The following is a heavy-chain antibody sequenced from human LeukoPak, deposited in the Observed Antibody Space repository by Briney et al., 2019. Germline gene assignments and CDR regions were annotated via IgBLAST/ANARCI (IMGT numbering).Heavy chain of an antibody. CDR1: GFTFSSYA. CDR2: ISGSGGGT. CDR3: ASQGVPIVVVSPFGY. V-gene: IGHV3-23*01. D-gene: IGHD3-22*01. J-gene: IGHJ4*02. Sequence: GGSRRLSCAASGFTFSSYAMSWVRQAPGKGLEWVSGISGSGGGTYYADSVKGRFTISRDNSKNTLYLQMNSLRAEDAAVYYCASQGVPIVVVSPFGYWGQGTLVTVSS.